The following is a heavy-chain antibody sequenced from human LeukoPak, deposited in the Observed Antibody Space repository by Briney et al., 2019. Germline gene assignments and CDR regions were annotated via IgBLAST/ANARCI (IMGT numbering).Heavy chain of an antibody. CDR1: GFTFSDYY. CDR2: VRSSGSTI. CDR3: VRADCSSTSCYEFDY. J-gene: IGHJ4*02. V-gene: IGHV3-11*04. Sequence: GGSLRLSCAASGFTFSDYYMSWLRHAPGKGLEWVSYVRSSGSTIYYADSVKGRFTISRDNANNSLYLQMNTLRAEDTAVYYCVRADCSSTSCYEFDYWGQGTLVTVSS. D-gene: IGHD2-2*01.